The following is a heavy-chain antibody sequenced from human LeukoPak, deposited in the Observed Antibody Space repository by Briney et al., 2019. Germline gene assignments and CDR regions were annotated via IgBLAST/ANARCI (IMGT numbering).Heavy chain of an antibody. D-gene: IGHD2-2*02. CDR3: ARHWVVVPAAIKGWFDP. Sequence: PSETLSLTCIVSGYSISSGYYWGWIRQPPGKGLEWIGSIYYSGSTYYNPSLKSRVTISVDTSKNQFSLKLSSVTAADTAVYYCARHWVVVPAAIKGWFDPWGQGTLVTVSS. V-gene: IGHV4-38-2*02. J-gene: IGHJ5*02. CDR1: GYSISSGYY. CDR2: IYYSGST.